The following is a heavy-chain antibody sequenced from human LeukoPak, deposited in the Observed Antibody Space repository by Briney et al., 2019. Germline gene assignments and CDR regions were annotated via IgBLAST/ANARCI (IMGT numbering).Heavy chain of an antibody. J-gene: IGHJ6*02. CDR2: IYYSGSN. CDR3: AGYSTTEYYYYGMDV. CDR1: GGSISSYY. V-gene: IGHV4-59*01. Sequence: SETLSLTCTVPGGSISSYYWSWIRQPPGKGLGWIGYIYYSGSNNYNPSLKSRVTISVVTSKNQYSLKLSSVTAADTAVYYCAGYSTTEYYYYGMDVWGQGTTVTVSS. D-gene: IGHD4-17*01.